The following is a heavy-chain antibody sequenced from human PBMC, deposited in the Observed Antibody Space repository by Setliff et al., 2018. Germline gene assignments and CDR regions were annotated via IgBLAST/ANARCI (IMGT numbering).Heavy chain of an antibody. CDR2: ISWNSGSI. CDR3: AKLLPPYDILTGPLDY. CDR1: GFTFDDYA. V-gene: IGHV3-9*01. D-gene: IGHD3-9*01. Sequence: PGGSLRLSCAASGFTFDDYAMHWVRQAPGKGLEWVSGISWNSGSIGYADSVKGRFTISRDNAKNSLYLQMNSLRAEDTALYYCAKLLPPYDILTGPLDYWGQGTLVTSPQ. J-gene: IGHJ4*02.